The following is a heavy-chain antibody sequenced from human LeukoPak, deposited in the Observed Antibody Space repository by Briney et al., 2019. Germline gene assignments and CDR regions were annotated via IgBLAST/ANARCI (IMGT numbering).Heavy chain of an antibody. CDR1: GYSISSGYY. Sequence: SETLSLXCAVSGYSISSGYYWGWIRQPPGKGLEWIGSIYHSGSTYYNPSLKSRVTISVDTSKNQFSLKLSSVTAADTAVYYCARSYDSSGYYYGGLDYWGQGTLVTVSS. D-gene: IGHD3-22*01. V-gene: IGHV4-38-2*01. J-gene: IGHJ4*02. CDR2: IYHSGST. CDR3: ARSYDSSGYYYGGLDY.